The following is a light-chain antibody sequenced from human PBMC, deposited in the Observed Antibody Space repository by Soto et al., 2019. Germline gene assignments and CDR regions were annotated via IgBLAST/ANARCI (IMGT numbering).Light chain of an antibody. V-gene: IGKV2-30*01. Sequence: DVVMTQSPLSLPVTLGQPASISCRSSQSLIYSDGNTYLHWFQQSPGQSPRRLIYNLSNRDSGVPDRFSGSGSGTDFTLKISRVEAEDVGVYYCMQGTHFYTFGQGTKLEIK. CDR3: MQGTHFYT. J-gene: IGKJ2*01. CDR1: QSLIYSDGNTY. CDR2: NLS.